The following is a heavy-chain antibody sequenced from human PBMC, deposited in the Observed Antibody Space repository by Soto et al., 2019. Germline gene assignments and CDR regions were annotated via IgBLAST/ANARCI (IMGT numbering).Heavy chain of an antibody. Sequence: QVQLQESGPGLVKPSETLSLTCTVSGGSISTYYWSWIRQPPGKGLEWIGYIHYSGRINYNPSLKSRVIISVDASKKQYSLMLRSVTAADTGVYYCARIHDSGSYQGAFDIWGQGTMVTVSA. CDR2: IHYSGRI. V-gene: IGHV4-59*01. CDR3: ARIHDSGSYQGAFDI. D-gene: IGHD1-26*01. CDR1: GGSISTYY. J-gene: IGHJ3*02.